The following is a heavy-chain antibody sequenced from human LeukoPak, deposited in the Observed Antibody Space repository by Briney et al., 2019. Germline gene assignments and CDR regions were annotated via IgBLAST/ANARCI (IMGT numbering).Heavy chain of an antibody. D-gene: IGHD3-10*01. CDR2: MNPNSGNT. J-gene: IGHJ6*04. CDR1: GYTFTIYD. V-gene: IGHV1-8*03. CDR3: ARGRWVTMARGVIGDSSLDV. Sequence: GASVTVSFTSSGYTFTIYDINWVRQATGQGLEWMGWMNPNSGNTGYAQKFQGRVTITRNTSISTAYMELSSLRSEDTAVYYCARGRWVTMARGVIGDSSLDVWGKGTTVTVSS.